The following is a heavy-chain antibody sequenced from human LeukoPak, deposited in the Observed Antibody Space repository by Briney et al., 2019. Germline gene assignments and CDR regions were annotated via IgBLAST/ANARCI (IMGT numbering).Heavy chain of an antibody. D-gene: IGHD2-8*01. CDR1: GFTFSSYA. Sequence: PGRSLRLSCAASGFTFSSYAMHWVRQAPGKGLEWVAFMRYDATKKYYADSVKGRFTISRDNSKNTVFLQINSLRADDTSVYYCARSVMMYASTYYFHYWGQGTLVTVSS. J-gene: IGHJ4*02. V-gene: IGHV3-30*04. CDR3: ARSVMMYASTYYFHY. CDR2: MRYDATKK.